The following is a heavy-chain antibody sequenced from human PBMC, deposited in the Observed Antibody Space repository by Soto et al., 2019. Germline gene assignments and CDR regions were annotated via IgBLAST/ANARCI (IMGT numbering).Heavy chain of an antibody. V-gene: IGHV1-8*01. CDR3: ARGVSAGVDY. D-gene: IGHD1-26*01. CDR2: MQPSTGRT. CDR1: GYSFTRLD. J-gene: IGHJ4*02. Sequence: QVQLVQSGAEVREPGASVKVSCKASGYSFTRLDINWVRQTAGQGLEWMGGMQPSTGRTGYAQKFQGRVTMTRDTSINTASMELTTLTSDDTGFYYCARGVSAGVDYCGKGTLVTVSS.